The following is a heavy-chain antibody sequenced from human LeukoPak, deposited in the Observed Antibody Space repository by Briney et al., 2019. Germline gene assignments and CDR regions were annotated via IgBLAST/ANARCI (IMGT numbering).Heavy chain of an antibody. CDR3: ARGIPIGVVVPAAMLDAFDI. V-gene: IGHV3-23*01. J-gene: IGHJ3*02. CDR1: GFTFSNYA. D-gene: IGHD2-2*01. Sequence: GGSLRLSCAASGFTFSNYAMSWVRQAPGKGLEWVSLISDSGSSTYYADSVKGRFTISRDNSKNTLYLQTNSLRAEDTAVYYCARGIPIGVVVPAAMLDAFDIWGQGTMVTVSS. CDR2: ISDSGSST.